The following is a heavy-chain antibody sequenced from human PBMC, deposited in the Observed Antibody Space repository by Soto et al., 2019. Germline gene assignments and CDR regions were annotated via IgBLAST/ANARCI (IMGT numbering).Heavy chain of an antibody. CDR1: GFSLSTRGVG. J-gene: IGHJ4*02. CDR2: LHWDHDT. Sequence: QITLKESGPTLVKPTQTLTLTCTFSGFSLSTRGVGVGWIRQPPGKALEWLALLHWDHDTRYSPFLSSRLTTTQDTSKNQVVLSLSAMDPVDTATYYCAHIGISTWFTFWGQGTLLTLSS. V-gene: IGHV2-5*02. CDR3: AHIGISTWFTF. D-gene: IGHD3-10*01.